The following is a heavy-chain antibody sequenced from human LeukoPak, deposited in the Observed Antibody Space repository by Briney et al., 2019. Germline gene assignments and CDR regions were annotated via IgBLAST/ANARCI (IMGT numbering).Heavy chain of an antibody. D-gene: IGHD6-6*01. CDR3: ARAVTEYSSQVLGFDP. V-gene: IGHV1-8*01. J-gene: IGHJ5*02. Sequence: ASVKVSCKASGYTFTSYDINWVRQATGQGLEWMGWMNPNSGNTGYAQKFQGRVTMTRNTSISTAYMELSSLRSEDTAVYYCARAVTEYSSQVLGFDPWGQGTLVTVSS. CDR2: MNPNSGNT. CDR1: GYTFTSYD.